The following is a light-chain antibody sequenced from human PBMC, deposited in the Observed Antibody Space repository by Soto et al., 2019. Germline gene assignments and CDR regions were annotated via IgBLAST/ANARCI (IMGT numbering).Light chain of an antibody. CDR1: QSVSSTY. CDR2: GAS. Sequence: DIVLTQSPGTLSLSPGERATLSCRTSQSVSSTYLAWYQQKPGQAPRLLIFGASSRAPGIPDRFSGSGSGTDFTLTISRLEPEDFAVYYCQQYDRSPQNTFGHGTKLEIK. CDR3: QQYDRSPQNT. V-gene: IGKV3-20*01. J-gene: IGKJ2*01.